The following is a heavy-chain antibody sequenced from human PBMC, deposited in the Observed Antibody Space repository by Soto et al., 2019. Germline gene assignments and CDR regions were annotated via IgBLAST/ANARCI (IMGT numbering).Heavy chain of an antibody. CDR3: AQDRISRSGGNS. CDR1: GFTFSSHA. CDR2: ISGDGGSA. J-gene: IGHJ4*02. D-gene: IGHD2-15*01. Sequence: GGSLRLSCVASGFTFSSHAMTWVRQAPGKGLEWVSVISGDGGSAYYANSVKGRFTVSRDNSENTLYLQMNSLRAEDSALYYCAQDRISRSGGNSWGQGALVTVSS. V-gene: IGHV3-23*01.